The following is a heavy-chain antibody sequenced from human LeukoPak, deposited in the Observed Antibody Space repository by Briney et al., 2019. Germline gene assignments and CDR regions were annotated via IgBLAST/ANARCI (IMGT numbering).Heavy chain of an antibody. J-gene: IGHJ5*02. V-gene: IGHV1-3*01. D-gene: IGHD2-15*01. CDR1: GGTFTSYA. CDR3: ARTKHPNCSGGSCYSTRFDP. CDR2: INAGNGNT. Sequence: ASVKVSCKASGGTFTSYAIHWVRQAPGQRLEWMGWINAGNGNTKYSQKFQGRVTITRDTSASTAYMELSSLRSEDTAVYYCARTKHPNCSGGSCYSTRFDPWGQGTLVTVSS.